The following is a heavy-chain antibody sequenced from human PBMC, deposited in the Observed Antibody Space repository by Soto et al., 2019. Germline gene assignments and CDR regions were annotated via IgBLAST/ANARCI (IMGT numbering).Heavy chain of an antibody. CDR1: GYTFTNYA. D-gene: IGHD3-9*01. CDR2: INSGNGNT. J-gene: IGHJ4*02. Sequence: GASVKVSCKASGYTFTNYAIHWVRQAPAQSLEWMGWINSGNGNTKYSQKLQGRVTITRDTSASTAYMELNSLRVEDTGIYYCARDKDWAFDNWGQGTLVTVPQ. V-gene: IGHV1-3*01. CDR3: ARDKDWAFDN.